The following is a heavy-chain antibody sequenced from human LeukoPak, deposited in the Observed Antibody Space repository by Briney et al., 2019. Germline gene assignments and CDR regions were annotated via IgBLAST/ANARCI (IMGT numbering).Heavy chain of an antibody. V-gene: IGHV3-11*04. D-gene: IGHD3-3*01. CDR2: ISSSGSTI. CDR3: ARVGTGITIFGVATYYMDV. Sequence: GGSLRLSCAASGFTFSDYYMSWIRQAPGKGLEWVSYISSSGSTIYYADSVKGRFTISRDNAKNSLYLQMNSLRAEDTAVYYCARVGTGITIFGVATYYMDVWGKGTTVTVSS. J-gene: IGHJ6*03. CDR1: GFTFSDYY.